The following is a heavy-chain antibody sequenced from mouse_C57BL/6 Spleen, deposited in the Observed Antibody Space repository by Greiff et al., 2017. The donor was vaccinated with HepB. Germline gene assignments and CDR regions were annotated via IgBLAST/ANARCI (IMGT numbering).Heavy chain of an antibody. CDR1: GFTFSSYA. CDR3: ARDLDYDRGYYFDY. D-gene: IGHD2-4*01. CDR2: ISDGGSYT. Sequence: DVQLVESGGGLVKPGGSLKLSCAASGFTFSSYAMSWVRQTPEKRLEWVATISDGGSYTYYPDNVKGRFTISRDNAKNNLYLQMSHLKSEDTAMYYCARDLDYDRGYYFDYWGQGTTLTVSS. V-gene: IGHV5-4*01. J-gene: IGHJ2*01.